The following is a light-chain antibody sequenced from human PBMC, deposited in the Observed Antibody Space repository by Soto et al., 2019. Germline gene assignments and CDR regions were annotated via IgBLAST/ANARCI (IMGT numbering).Light chain of an antibody. J-gene: IGKJ4*01. V-gene: IGKV1-12*01. CDR3: QQTRAFPLT. Sequence: DIQMTQSPSSVSASVGDTVTVTCRASQGISRWLAWYQQKPGKAPRLLIYAASSLQNGVPPRFSGTYSGTDFSLTISSLQPGDSATYFCQQTRAFPLTLGGGTKADIK. CDR2: AAS. CDR1: QGISRW.